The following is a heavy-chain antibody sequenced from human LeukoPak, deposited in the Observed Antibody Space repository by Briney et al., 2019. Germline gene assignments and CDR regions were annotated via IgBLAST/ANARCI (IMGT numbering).Heavy chain of an antibody. CDR1: GYTFTSYD. V-gene: IGHV1-2*04. Sequence: ASVKVSCKASGYTFTSYDINWVRQATGQGLEWMGWINPNSGGTNYAQKFQGWVTMTRDTSISTAYMELSRLRSDDTAVYYCAREGITMVRGRSRGAFDIWGQGTMVTVSS. CDR3: AREGITMVRGRSRGAFDI. D-gene: IGHD3-10*01. J-gene: IGHJ3*02. CDR2: INPNSGGT.